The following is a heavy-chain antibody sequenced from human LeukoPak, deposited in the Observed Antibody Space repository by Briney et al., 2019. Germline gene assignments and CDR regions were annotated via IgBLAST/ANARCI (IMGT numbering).Heavy chain of an antibody. CDR2: IHYTGNT. CDR1: GGSQCYF. Sequence: KTSETLSLTCTVCGGSQCYFWGWIRQPPGKGLEWIGSIHYTGNTYYNASLKSRVTMSVDTSKNQFSLKLSSMTAADTAVYYCARHFSLWAFDIWGQGTMVSVSS. D-gene: IGHD3-16*01. CDR3: ARHFSLWAFDI. V-gene: IGHV4-39*01. J-gene: IGHJ3*02.